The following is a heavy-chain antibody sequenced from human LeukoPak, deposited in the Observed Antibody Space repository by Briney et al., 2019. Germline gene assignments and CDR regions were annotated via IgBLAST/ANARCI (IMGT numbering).Heavy chain of an antibody. D-gene: IGHD2-15*01. J-gene: IGHJ6*04. Sequence: GGSLRLSCAASGFTFSSYAMSWVRQAPGKGLEWVSAISSSCGSTYYADSVKGRFTISRDNSKNTLYLQMNSLRAEDTAVYYCAGLGRCSGGSCPVGMDVWGKGTGVSVFS. V-gene: IGHV3-23*01. CDR1: GFTFSSYA. CDR2: ISSSCGST. CDR3: AGLGRCSGGSCPVGMDV.